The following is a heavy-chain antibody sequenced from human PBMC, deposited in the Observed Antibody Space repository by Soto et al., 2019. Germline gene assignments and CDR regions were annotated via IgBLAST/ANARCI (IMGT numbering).Heavy chain of an antibody. CDR2: IYYSGST. V-gene: IGHV4-59*01. Sequence: SETLSLTCTVSGGSISSYYWSWIRQPPGKGLEWIGYIYYSGSTNYNPSLKSRVTISVDTSKNQFSLKLSSVTAADTAVYYCAREGYSSGWYGVFDYWGQGTLVTVSS. J-gene: IGHJ4*02. CDR3: AREGYSSGWYGVFDY. D-gene: IGHD6-19*01. CDR1: GGSISSYY.